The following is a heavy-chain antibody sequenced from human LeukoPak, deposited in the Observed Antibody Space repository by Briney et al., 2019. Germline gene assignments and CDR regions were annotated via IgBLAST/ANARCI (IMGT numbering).Heavy chain of an antibody. CDR2: IYSNGNT. Sequence: SETLSLTCTVSSGSISSNFWGWIRQPPGKGLEGIGDIYSNGNTNYNPSLKSRVTISVDTSKKQFSLKLSSVTAADTAVYYCARLPDYYYYYYMDVWGKGTTVTVSS. CDR3: ARLPDYYYYYYMDV. CDR1: SGSISSNF. V-gene: IGHV4-4*09. J-gene: IGHJ6*03.